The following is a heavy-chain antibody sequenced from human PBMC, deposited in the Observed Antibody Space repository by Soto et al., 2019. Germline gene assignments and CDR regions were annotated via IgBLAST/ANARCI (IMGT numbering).Heavy chain of an antibody. CDR1: GFTLSTYD. V-gene: IGHV3-48*02. CDR2: ISSSSAAI. CDR3: ARGAVAGLYFFDY. J-gene: IGHJ4*02. D-gene: IGHD6-19*01. Sequence: EVQLVESGGGLAQPGGSLRLSCVASGFTLSTYDMNWVRQAPGKGLQWVSHISSSSAAIVYADSVKGRITISRDNAKNSLYLQMNSLRDEDTAVYYCARGAVAGLYFFDYWGQGILVTVSS.